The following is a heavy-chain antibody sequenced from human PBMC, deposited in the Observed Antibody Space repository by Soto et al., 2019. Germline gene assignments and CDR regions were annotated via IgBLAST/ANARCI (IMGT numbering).Heavy chain of an antibody. J-gene: IGHJ4*02. CDR2: ISYDGSNK. V-gene: IGHV3-30-3*01. Sequence: GGSLRLSCAASGFTFGNYAMHWVRQAPGKGLEWVAVISYDGSNKYYADSVKGRFTISRDNSKNTLYLQMNSLRAEDTAVYYCARSYDSTGYYNFVYWGQGTLVTVSS. CDR1: GFTFGNYA. D-gene: IGHD3-22*01. CDR3: ARSYDSTGYYNFVY.